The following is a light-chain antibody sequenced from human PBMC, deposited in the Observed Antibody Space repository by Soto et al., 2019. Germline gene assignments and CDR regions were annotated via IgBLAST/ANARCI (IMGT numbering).Light chain of an antibody. CDR1: QSISNR. CDR2: KAS. Sequence: DIQVTQFPSTLSASVGDRVTITCRASQSISNRLAWFQQKSGEAPNLLIHKASSLESGVPSRFSGSGSGTEFTLTISSLQPDDFETYYCQQYNTYSWTFGQGTKV. CDR3: QQYNTYSWT. V-gene: IGKV1-5*03. J-gene: IGKJ1*01.